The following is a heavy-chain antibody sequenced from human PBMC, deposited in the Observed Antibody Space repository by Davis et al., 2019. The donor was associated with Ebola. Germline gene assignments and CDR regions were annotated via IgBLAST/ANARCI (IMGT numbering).Heavy chain of an antibody. Sequence: GESLKISCAASGFTFSSYGMHWVRQAPGKGLEWVAVIWYDGSNKYYADSVKGRFTISRDNAKNSLYLQMNSLRAEDTALYYCARTYSSSWHYYYGMDVWGQGTTVTVSS. D-gene: IGHD6-13*01. V-gene: IGHV3-33*01. J-gene: IGHJ6*02. CDR3: ARTYSSSWHYYYGMDV. CDR2: IWYDGSNK. CDR1: GFTFSSYG.